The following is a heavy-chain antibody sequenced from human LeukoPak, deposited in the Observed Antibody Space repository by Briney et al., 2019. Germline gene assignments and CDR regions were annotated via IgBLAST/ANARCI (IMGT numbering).Heavy chain of an antibody. CDR2: ISSTSYI. CDR1: GFTFSRNS. D-gene: IGHD1-26*01. CDR3: ARAGGSYYFDY. Sequence: GGSLRLSCAASGFTFSRNSMNWVRQAPGKGLEWVSSISSTSYIYYADSVKGRFTISRDNAKNSLYLQMNSLRAKDTAVYYCARAGGSYYFDYWGQGTLVTVSS. J-gene: IGHJ4*02. V-gene: IGHV3-21*01.